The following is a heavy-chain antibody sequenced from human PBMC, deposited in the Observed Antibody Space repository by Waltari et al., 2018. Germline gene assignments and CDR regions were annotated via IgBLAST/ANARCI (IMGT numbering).Heavy chain of an antibody. V-gene: IGHV4-39*01. J-gene: IGHJ6*02. CDR3: ARHPKDYDFWSGYYNYYYGMDV. D-gene: IGHD3-3*01. Sequence: QLQLQESGPGLVKPSETLSLTCTVSGGSISSSSYYWGWIRQPPGKGLVWIGSIYYSGSTYYNPSLKSRVTISVDTSKNQFSLKLSSVTAADTAVYYCARHPKDYDFWSGYYNYYYGMDVWGQGTTVTVSS. CDR1: GGSISSSSYY. CDR2: IYYSGST.